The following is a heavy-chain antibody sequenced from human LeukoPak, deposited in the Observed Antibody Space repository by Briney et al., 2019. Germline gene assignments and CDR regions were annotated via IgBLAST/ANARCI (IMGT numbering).Heavy chain of an antibody. V-gene: IGHV4-59*08. J-gene: IGHJ4*02. CDR1: GGPISSYY. CDR2: IYYSGST. Sequence: SETLSLTCTVSGGPISSYYWSWIRQPPGKGLEWIGYIYYSGSTNYNPSLKSRVTISVDTSKNQFSLKLSSVTAADTAVYYCARHFSTAAAVDYWGQGTLVTVSS. D-gene: IGHD3-3*01. CDR3: ARHFSTAAAVDY.